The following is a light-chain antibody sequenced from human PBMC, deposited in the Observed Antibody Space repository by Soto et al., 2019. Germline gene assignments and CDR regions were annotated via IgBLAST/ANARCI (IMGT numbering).Light chain of an antibody. CDR2: GAS. J-gene: IGKJ3*01. V-gene: IGKV3-20*01. CDR1: QSVNDNH. CDR3: QLYGGSPPRGT. Sequence: EVVLTQSPGPLSLSPGARATLSCRASQSVNDNHLAWYQQKGGQAPRLLIYGASARATGVPERFRGSGFGTADSLIINRMEPEDVALYYCQLYGGSPPRGTFGPGTKVEI.